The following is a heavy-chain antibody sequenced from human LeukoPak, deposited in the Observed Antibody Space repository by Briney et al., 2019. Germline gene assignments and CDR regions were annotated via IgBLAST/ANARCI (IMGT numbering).Heavy chain of an antibody. J-gene: IGHJ5*02. CDR3: AKGCSYSSGNNWFDP. D-gene: IGHD3-22*01. CDR2: ISGSGVDT. V-gene: IGHV3-23*01. CDR1: GFTFSAYG. Sequence: GGSLRLSSAASGFTFSAYGMAWVRQAPGKGLERISDISGSGVDTYYADSVKGRFTISRDNSLNTLYLQMNSLRAEDTAVYYCAKGCSYSSGNNWFDPWGQGTLVTVSS.